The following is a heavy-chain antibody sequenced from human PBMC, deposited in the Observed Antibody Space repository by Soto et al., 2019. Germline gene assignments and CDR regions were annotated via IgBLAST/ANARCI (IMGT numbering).Heavy chain of an antibody. V-gene: IGHV3-23*01. Sequence: GGSLRLSCGASGFTFSSYGMSWVRQAPGKGLEWVSAISGSGGSTYYADSVKGRFTISRDNSKNTLYLQMNSLRAEDTAVYYCASTIDIVVVPAAWNYYYGMDVWGQGTTVTVS. J-gene: IGHJ6*02. CDR1: GFTFSSYG. CDR2: ISGSGGST. CDR3: ASTIDIVVVPAAWNYYYGMDV. D-gene: IGHD2-2*01.